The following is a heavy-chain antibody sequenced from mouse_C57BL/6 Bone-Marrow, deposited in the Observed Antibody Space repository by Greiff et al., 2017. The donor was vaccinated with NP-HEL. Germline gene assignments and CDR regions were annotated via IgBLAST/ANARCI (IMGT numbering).Heavy chain of an antibody. J-gene: IGHJ1*03. D-gene: IGHD1-1*01. Sequence: VQLQQSGAELVRPGASVKLSCTASGSTIKDDYMPWVKQRPEQGLEWIGWIDPENGDTAYASKFQGKATITADTSSNTAYLQLSSLTSEDTAVYYCTTRITTVVVQGYFDVWGTGTTVTVSS. CDR3: TTRITTVVVQGYFDV. CDR2: IDPENGDT. CDR1: GSTIKDDY. V-gene: IGHV14-4*01.